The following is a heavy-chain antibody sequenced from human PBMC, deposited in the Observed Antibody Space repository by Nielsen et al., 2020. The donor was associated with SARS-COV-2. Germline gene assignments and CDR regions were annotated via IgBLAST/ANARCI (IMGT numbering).Heavy chain of an antibody. D-gene: IGHD5-24*01. CDR1: GGSISSGGYY. CDR3: ARAAGWGWLQAIPPEFDY. Sequence: SETLSLTCTVSGGSISSGGYYWSWIRQPPGKGLEWIGSIYYSGSTYYNPSLKSRVTISVDTSKNQFSLKLSSVTAADTAVYYCARAAGWGWLQAIPPEFDYWGQGTLVTVSS. V-gene: IGHV4-39*01. CDR2: IYYSGST. J-gene: IGHJ4*02.